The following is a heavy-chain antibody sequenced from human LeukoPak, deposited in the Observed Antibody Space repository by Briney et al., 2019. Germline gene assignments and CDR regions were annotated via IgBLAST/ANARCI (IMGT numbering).Heavy chain of an antibody. CDR3: AAIAVAGTRVGY. J-gene: IGHJ4*02. CDR1: GYTFTSYY. V-gene: IGHV1-46*01. CDR2: INPNAGTT. Sequence: ASVKLSCKASGYTFTSYYMHWVRHAPGQGLEWMGIINPNAGTTSYAQKFQGRVTVTRDTSTSTIYMELSRLRSEDTAVYYRAAIAVAGTRVGYWGQGTLVTVSS. D-gene: IGHD6-19*01.